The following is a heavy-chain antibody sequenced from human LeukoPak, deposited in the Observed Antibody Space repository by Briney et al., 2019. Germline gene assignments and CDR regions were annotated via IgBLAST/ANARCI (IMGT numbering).Heavy chain of an antibody. CDR3: ARDRMGAGPTTFDF. D-gene: IGHD1-26*01. Sequence: GGSLRLSCAASGFTFSGSAMHWVRQASGKGLEWVGRIRSKVNSYATAYAASVKGRFTISRDDSKNTAYLQMNSLKTEDTAVYYCARDRMGAGPTTFDFWSQGTLVTVSS. CDR2: IRSKVNSYAT. J-gene: IGHJ4*02. CDR1: GFTFSGSA. V-gene: IGHV3-73*01.